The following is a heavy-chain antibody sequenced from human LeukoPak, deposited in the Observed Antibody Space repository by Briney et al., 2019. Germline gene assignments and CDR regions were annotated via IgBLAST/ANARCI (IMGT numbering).Heavy chain of an antibody. J-gene: IGHJ4*02. CDR3: AKGDSGYDENYFDY. CDR1: GFTFDDYA. CDR2: ISWNSGSI. V-gene: IGHV3-9*03. Sequence: GGSLRLSCAASGFTFDDYAMHWVRQAPGKGLEWDSGISWNSGSIVYADSVKGRFTISRDNAKNSRHLQMNSLRAEDMALYYCAKGDSGYDENYFDYWGQGTLVTVSS. D-gene: IGHD5-12*01.